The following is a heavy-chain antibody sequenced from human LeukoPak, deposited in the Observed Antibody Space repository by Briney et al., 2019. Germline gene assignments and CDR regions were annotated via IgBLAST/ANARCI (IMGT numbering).Heavy chain of an antibody. V-gene: IGHV4-38-2*02. D-gene: IGHD1-26*01. Sequence: KPLETLSLTCAVSGYSISSGYFWGWIRQPPGKGLEWIGSMYHSGSTYYNPSLKSRVTISVDTSKNQFSLKLSSVTAADTAVYYCARDYGSFYSAIWGQGTMVTVSS. J-gene: IGHJ3*02. CDR1: GYSISSGYF. CDR2: MYHSGST. CDR3: ARDYGSFYSAI.